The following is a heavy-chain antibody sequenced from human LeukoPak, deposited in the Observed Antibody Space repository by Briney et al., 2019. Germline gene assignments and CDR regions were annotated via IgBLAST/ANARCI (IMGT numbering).Heavy chain of an antibody. Sequence: PSETLSLTCTVSGGSISSVDYYWSWIRQPPGKGLEWIGYIYYSGSTYYDTSLKSRVMISVDASKNQFSLKLSSVTAADTAVYYCARNGGNSDVDYWGQGTLVTVSS. CDR2: IYYSGST. D-gene: IGHD4-23*01. CDR3: ARNGGNSDVDY. V-gene: IGHV4-30-4*01. J-gene: IGHJ4*02. CDR1: GGSISSVDYY.